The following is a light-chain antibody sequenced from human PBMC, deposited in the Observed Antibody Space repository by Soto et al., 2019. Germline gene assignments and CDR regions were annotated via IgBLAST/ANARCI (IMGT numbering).Light chain of an antibody. J-gene: IGLJ3*02. CDR1: SGHSSYA. V-gene: IGLV4-69*01. CDR3: QTWGTGLDRV. Sequence: QPVLTQSPSASASLGASVKLTCTLSSGHSSYAIAWHQQQPEKGPRYLMKLNSDGSHSKGDGIPDRFSGSSSGAERYLTISSLQSEDEADYYCQTWGTGLDRVFDGGTKLTVL. CDR2: LNSDGSH.